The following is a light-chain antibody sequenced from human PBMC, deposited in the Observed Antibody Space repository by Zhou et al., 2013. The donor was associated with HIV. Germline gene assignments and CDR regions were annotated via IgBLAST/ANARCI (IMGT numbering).Light chain of an antibody. J-gene: IGKJ4*01. CDR2: RAS. Sequence: EIVMTQSPATLSVSPGETATLSCRASQSVSSSLAWYQQKPGQAPRLLIYRASLRANDIPARFSGSGSGTEFTLTISGLQSEDFAVYYCQQYNRWPPLTFGGGTQVEIK. V-gene: IGKV3-15*01. CDR1: QSVSSS. CDR3: QQYNRWPPLT.